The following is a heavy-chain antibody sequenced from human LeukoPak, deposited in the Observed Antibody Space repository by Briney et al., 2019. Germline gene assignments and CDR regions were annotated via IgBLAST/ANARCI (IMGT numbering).Heavy chain of an antibody. J-gene: IGHJ4*02. V-gene: IGHV3-23*01. Sequence: GGSLRLSCAVSGFIFSIYAMTWVSQAPGKWPEWVSGISASSGSSNYADSVKGRFSISRDNSKNTVYLQMSSLRDEDTAVYYCAKESTYSSSWYYFDYWGQGTLVTVSS. D-gene: IGHD6-13*01. CDR3: AKESTYSSSWYYFDY. CDR2: ISASSGSS. CDR1: GFIFSIYA.